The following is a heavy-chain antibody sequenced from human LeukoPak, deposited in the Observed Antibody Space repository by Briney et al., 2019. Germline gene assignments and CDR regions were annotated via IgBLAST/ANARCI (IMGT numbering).Heavy chain of an antibody. CDR3: ARDPSGSYDFDY. CDR1: GYTFTSYG. Sequence: ASVKVSCKPSGYTFTSYGISWVRQAPGQGLEWMGWISTDNGNTNYAQKVQGRVTMTTDTSTSTAYMKLRSLRSDDAAVYYCARDPSGSYDFDYWGQGTLVTVSS. V-gene: IGHV1-18*01. CDR2: ISTDNGNT. J-gene: IGHJ4*02. D-gene: IGHD1-26*01.